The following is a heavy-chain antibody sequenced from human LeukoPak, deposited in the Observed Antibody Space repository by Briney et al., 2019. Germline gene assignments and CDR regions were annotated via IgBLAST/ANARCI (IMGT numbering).Heavy chain of an antibody. Sequence: PGGSLRLSCAASEFTFSNAWMSWVRQAPGKGLEWVSSISSSSSYIYYADSVKGRFTISRDNAKNSLYLQMNSLRAEDTAVYYCARRLVSVLMVYAIRSGNGLDYWGQGTLVTVSS. J-gene: IGHJ4*02. V-gene: IGHV3-21*01. D-gene: IGHD2-8*01. CDR2: ISSSSSYI. CDR1: EFTFSNAW. CDR3: ARRLVSVLMVYAIRSGNGLDY.